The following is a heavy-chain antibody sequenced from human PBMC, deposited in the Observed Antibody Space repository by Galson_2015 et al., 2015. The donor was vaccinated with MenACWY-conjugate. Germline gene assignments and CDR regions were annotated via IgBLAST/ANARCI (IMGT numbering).Heavy chain of an antibody. CDR3: AGDPTGWYGWLFDS. V-gene: IGHV1-69*04. J-gene: IGHJ4*02. CDR1: EGSFTCYA. Sequence: SVKASCKVSEGSFTCYAFHWVRQDSGQGFDWMVRIIPFTDNTNFTQKFQDRVTITADKSTSTVYMQLSSLRSEDTAVYYCAGDPTGWYGWLFDSWGQGTLVPVSS. CDR2: IIPFTDNT. D-gene: IGHD6-19*01.